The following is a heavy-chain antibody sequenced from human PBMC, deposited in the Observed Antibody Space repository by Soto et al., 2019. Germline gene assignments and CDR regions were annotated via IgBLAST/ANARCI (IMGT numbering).Heavy chain of an antibody. CDR2: IYYSGST. Sequence: ASETLSLTCTVSGGSISSGGYYWRWIRQHPGKGLEWTGYIYYSGSTYYNPSLKSRVTISVDTSKNQFSLKLSSVTAADTAVYYCARSNPGYYYDSSGGMDVWGQGTTVTVSS. CDR3: ARSNPGYYYDSSGGMDV. V-gene: IGHV4-31*03. D-gene: IGHD3-22*01. CDR1: GGSISSGGYY. J-gene: IGHJ6*02.